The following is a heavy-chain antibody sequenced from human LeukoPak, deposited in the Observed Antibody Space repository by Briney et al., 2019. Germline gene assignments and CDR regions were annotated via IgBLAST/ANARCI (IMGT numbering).Heavy chain of an antibody. CDR2: ISGSGGST. Sequence: GGSLRLSCAASGFTFSSYAMSWVRQAPGKGLEWVSAISGSGGSTYYADSVKGRFTISRDNSKNTLYLQMNSLRAEDTAVYYCAKCVSEWVVVSYFDYWGQGTLVTVSS. D-gene: IGHD2-15*01. CDR1: GFTFSSYA. V-gene: IGHV3-23*01. CDR3: AKCVSEWVVVSYFDY. J-gene: IGHJ4*02.